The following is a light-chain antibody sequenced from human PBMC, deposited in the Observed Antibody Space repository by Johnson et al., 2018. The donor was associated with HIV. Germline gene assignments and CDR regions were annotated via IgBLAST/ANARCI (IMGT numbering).Light chain of an antibody. CDR1: SSNIGNNS. J-gene: IGLJ1*01. CDR3: GTWDSSLNGYV. V-gene: IGLV1-51*01. Sequence: QSVLTQPPSVSAAPGQTVTIPCSGNSSNIGNNSVSWCQRLPGTAPKLLIHDTDERPPGIPDRFSGSKSGTSATLGITGLLTGDEAAYHCGTWDSSLNGYVFGTGTKVTVL. CDR2: DTD.